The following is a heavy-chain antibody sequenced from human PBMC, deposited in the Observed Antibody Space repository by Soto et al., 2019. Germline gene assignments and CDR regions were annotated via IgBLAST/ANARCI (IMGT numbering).Heavy chain of an antibody. Sequence: QLVQSGAEVKKPDSSVKVSCKASESIFTKSGVTWVRQAPGQGLEWMGGMNPTVGTTHYVQRFQGRLTIYVDESRTTVNMGLSNLTPDDTAVYYCARLRSGCGGGTCSGSFWGQGTLVTVSS. CDR1: ESIFTKSG. CDR3: ARLRSGCGGGTCSGSF. CDR2: MNPTVGTT. V-gene: IGHV1-69*01. J-gene: IGHJ4*02. D-gene: IGHD2-15*01.